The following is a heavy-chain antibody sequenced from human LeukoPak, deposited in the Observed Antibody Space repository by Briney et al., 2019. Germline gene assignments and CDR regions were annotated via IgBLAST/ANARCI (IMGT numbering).Heavy chain of an antibody. CDR1: GFTFSSYA. J-gene: IGHJ4*02. CDR3: AKGVRFLDWWILDY. CDR2: ISGSDST. V-gene: IGHV3-23*01. D-gene: IGHD3-9*01. Sequence: GGSLRLSCGGSGFTFSSYAMSWVRQAPGKGLEWVSAISGSDSTYYADPVKGRFTISRDNSKNTLYLQMNSLRAEDTAIYYCAKGVRFLDWWILDYWGQGSLVTVSS.